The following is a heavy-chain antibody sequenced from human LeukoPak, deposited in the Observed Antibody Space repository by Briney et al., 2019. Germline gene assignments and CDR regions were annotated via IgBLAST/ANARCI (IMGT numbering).Heavy chain of an antibody. CDR3: ARDFGTTGWHTFDY. Sequence: SQTHSLTCVVSGDSVSSKNGAWNWIRQSPSRGLEWLGRTYYRSKWYNDYAESMEGRVTISQDTSKNQYSLHLNSVTPDDTAVYYCARDFGTTGWHTFDYWGQGTLVTVSS. D-gene: IGHD6-19*01. CDR1: GDSVSSKNGA. J-gene: IGHJ4*02. V-gene: IGHV6-1*01. CDR2: TYYRSKWYN.